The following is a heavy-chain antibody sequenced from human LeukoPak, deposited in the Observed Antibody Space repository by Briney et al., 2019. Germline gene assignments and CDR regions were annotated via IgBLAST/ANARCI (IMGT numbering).Heavy chain of an antibody. J-gene: IGHJ4*02. Sequence: SETLSLTCAVYGGSFSGYYWSWIRQPPGKGLEWIGEINHSGSTNYNPSLKSRVTISVDTSKNQFSLKLSSVTAADTAVYYCARGRGAVAAYWGQGILVTVSS. D-gene: IGHD6-19*01. CDR3: ARGRGAVAAY. V-gene: IGHV4-34*01. CDR1: GGSFSGYY. CDR2: INHSGST.